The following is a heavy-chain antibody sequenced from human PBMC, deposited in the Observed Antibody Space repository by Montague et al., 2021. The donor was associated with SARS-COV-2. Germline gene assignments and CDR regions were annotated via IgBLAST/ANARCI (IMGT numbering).Heavy chain of an antibody. D-gene: IGHD7-27*01. V-gene: IGHV2-70*11. CDR1: GFSLSTSGMC. CDR3: ARDWGCTHFDY. CDR2: IDWDDDK. Sequence: PALVTPTQTLTLTCTSSGFSLSTSGMCVGWIRQPPGKALEWLARIDWDDDKYYSTSLKTRLTISEDTSKNQVVLTMTNMDPVDTDTYYCARDWGCTHFDYWGQGTLVTVSS. J-gene: IGHJ4*02.